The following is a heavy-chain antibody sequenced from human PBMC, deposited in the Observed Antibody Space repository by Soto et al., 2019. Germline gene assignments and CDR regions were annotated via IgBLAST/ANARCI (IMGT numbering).Heavy chain of an antibody. D-gene: IGHD2-15*01. Sequence: EVQLVESGGGLIRPGGSLRLSCAASGFTVSSNYMNWVRQAPGRGLEWVSIIYSGGRAYYADSVKGRFTISRDNSKNKLYPQKNRLRGEEPAVYYCARGKDKGNRGGSNGMDLWGQGTTVTVSS. CDR3: ARGKDKGNRGGSNGMDL. J-gene: IGHJ6*02. CDR1: GFTVSSNY. V-gene: IGHV3-53*01. CDR2: IYSGGRA.